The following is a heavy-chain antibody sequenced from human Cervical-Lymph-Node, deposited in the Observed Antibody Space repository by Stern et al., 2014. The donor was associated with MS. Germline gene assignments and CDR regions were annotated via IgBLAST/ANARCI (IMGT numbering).Heavy chain of an antibody. V-gene: IGHV1-24*01. CDR1: GYTLSEIS. CDR2: FDPEHGET. Sequence: VQLVESWAEVKKPGASVKVSCKVSGYTLSEISMHWVRQAPGQGLEWMGGFDPEHGETRYAQKFQGRVSMAEDRSTDAAYMELSSLRSEDTAVYYCATHRGRVTYYYGMDVWGQGTTVTVSS. CDR3: ATHRGRVTYYYGMDV. D-gene: IGHD2-21*02. J-gene: IGHJ6*02.